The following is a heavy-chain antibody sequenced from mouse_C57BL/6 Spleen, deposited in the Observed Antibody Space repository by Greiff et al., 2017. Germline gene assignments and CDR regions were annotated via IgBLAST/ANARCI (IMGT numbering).Heavy chain of an antibody. Sequence: EVKLQESGGGLVQPKGSLKLSCAASGFSFNTYAMNWVRQAPGKGLEWVARIRSKSNNYATYYADSVKDRFTISRDDSESMLYLQMNNLKTEDTAMYYCVRRGYDVAMDYWGQGTSVTVSS. CDR2: IRSKSNNYAT. V-gene: IGHV10-1*01. CDR1: GFSFNTYA. J-gene: IGHJ4*01. CDR3: VRRGYDVAMDY. D-gene: IGHD2-2*01.